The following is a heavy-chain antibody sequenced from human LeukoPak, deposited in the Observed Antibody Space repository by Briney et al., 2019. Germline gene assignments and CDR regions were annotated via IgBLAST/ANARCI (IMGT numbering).Heavy chain of an antibody. CDR1: GGSIRTSSYY. Sequence: SETLSLTCAVSGGSIRTSSYYWGWIRQPPGKGLEWIGSMYYSGTTDYNPSLKNRVTISADTSKNQYSLKLTSVTAADTAVYYCAQWELLHAFDIWGQGTMVTVSS. CDR2: MYYSGTT. J-gene: IGHJ3*02. D-gene: IGHD1-26*01. CDR3: AQWELLHAFDI. V-gene: IGHV4-39*01.